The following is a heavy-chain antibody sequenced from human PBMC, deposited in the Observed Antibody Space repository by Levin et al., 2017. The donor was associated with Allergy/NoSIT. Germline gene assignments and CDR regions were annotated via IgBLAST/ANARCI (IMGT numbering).Heavy chain of an antibody. CDR3: AKVALLWFGELLGLTPYYFDY. J-gene: IGHJ4*02. CDR1: GFTFSSYA. Sequence: PGGSLRLSCAASGFTFSSYAMSWVRQAPGKGLEWVSAISGSGGSTYYADSVKGRFTISRDNSKNTLYLQMNSLRAEDTAVYYCAKVALLWFGELLGLTPYYFDYWGQGTLVTVSS. CDR2: ISGSGGST. V-gene: IGHV3-23*01. D-gene: IGHD3-10*01.